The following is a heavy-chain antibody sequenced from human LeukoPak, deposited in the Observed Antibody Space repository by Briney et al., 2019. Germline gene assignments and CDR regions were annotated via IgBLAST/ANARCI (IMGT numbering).Heavy chain of an antibody. CDR2: INHSGST. V-gene: IGHV4-34*01. D-gene: IGHD6-19*01. J-gene: IGHJ4*02. CDR1: GGSFSGYY. CDR3: ARGRKSGWYPY. Sequence: SETLSLTCAVYGGSFSGYYWSWIRQPPGKGLEWIGEINHSGSTNYNPSLKSRVTISVDTSKNQFSLKLSSVTAADTAVYYCARGRKSGWYPYWGQGTLVTVSS.